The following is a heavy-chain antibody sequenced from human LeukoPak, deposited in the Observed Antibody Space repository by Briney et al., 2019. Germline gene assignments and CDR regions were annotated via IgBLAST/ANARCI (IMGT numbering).Heavy chain of an antibody. Sequence: ASVKVSCKAFGGTFSSYTISWVRQAPGQGLEWMGRTIPILGIANYAQKFQGRVTITADKSTSTAYMELSSLRSEDTAVYYCARSYSSSSLRYYYYYGMDVWGQGTTVTVSS. CDR2: TIPILGIA. CDR1: GGTFSSYT. V-gene: IGHV1-69*02. CDR3: ARSYSSSSLRYYYYYGMDV. D-gene: IGHD6-6*01. J-gene: IGHJ6*02.